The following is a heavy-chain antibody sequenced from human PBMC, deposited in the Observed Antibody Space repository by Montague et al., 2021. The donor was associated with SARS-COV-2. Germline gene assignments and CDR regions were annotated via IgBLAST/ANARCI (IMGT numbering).Heavy chain of an antibody. CDR1: GFTVSSNY. J-gene: IGHJ6*03. CDR3: AGRGYSGYDSPNWYYYYYMDV. Sequence: SLRLFCAASGFTVSSNYMSWVRQAPGKGLEWVSVIYSGGSTYYADSVKGRFTISRHNSKNTLYLQMNSLRAEDTAVYYCAGRGYSGYDSPNWYYYYYMDVWGKGTTVTGSS. CDR2: IYSGGST. V-gene: IGHV3-53*04. D-gene: IGHD5-12*01.